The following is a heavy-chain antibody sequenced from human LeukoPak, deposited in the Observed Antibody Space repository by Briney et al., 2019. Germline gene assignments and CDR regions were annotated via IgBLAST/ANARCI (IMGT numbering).Heavy chain of an antibody. CDR2: IGSATINT. D-gene: IGHD3-16*01. J-gene: IGHJ3*02. CDR1: GFTFSDYY. CDR3: ARDYGDDAFDI. Sequence: GGSLRLSCAASGFTFSDYYMSWIRQAPGKGLEGVSYIGSATINTYYADSVKGRFTISRDNAKNSLYLQMNNLRAEDTAVYYCARDYGDDAFDIWGQGTMVTVSS. V-gene: IGHV3-11*01.